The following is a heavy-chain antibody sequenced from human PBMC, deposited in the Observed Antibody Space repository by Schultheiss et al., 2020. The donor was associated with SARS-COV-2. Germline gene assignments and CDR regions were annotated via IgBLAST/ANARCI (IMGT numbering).Heavy chain of an antibody. D-gene: IGHD6-19*01. Sequence: SGPTLVKPTQTLTLTCTFSGFSLSTSGVGVGWIRQPPGKALEWLALIYWDDDKRYSPSLKSRLTITKDTSKNQVVLTMTNMDPVDTATYYCAHRRRYRSGWQTDYWGQGTLVTVSS. J-gene: IGHJ4*02. CDR1: GFSLSTSGVG. CDR2: IYWDDDK. CDR3: AHRRRYRSGWQTDY. V-gene: IGHV2-5*02.